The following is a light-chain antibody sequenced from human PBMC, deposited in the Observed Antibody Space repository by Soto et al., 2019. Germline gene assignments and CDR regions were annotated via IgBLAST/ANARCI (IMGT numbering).Light chain of an antibody. CDR1: SSNIGNNY. Sequence: QSVLTQPPSVSAAPGQKVTISCSGSSSNIGNNYVSWYQQLPGTAPKLLIYENNKRPSGIPDRFSGSKSGTSATLGFTGLQTGDEADYYCGTWDSSLSAGVFGTGTKLTVL. J-gene: IGLJ1*01. V-gene: IGLV1-51*02. CDR2: ENN. CDR3: GTWDSSLSAGV.